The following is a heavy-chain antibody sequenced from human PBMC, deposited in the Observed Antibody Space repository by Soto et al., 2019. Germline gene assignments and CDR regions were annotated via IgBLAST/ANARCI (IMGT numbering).Heavy chain of an antibody. J-gene: IGHJ4*02. D-gene: IGHD5-12*01. CDR3: ARGDYSGFDGAFDY. Sequence: PGGSLRLSCAASGFTFSSYAMHWVRQAPGKGLEWVAVISFDGNNKYYIDSVKGRFTISRDSSKNTLYLQMNSLRAEDTAVYYWARGDYSGFDGAFDYWGLGTLVTVSS. V-gene: IGHV3-30*03. CDR2: ISFDGNNK. CDR1: GFTFSSYA.